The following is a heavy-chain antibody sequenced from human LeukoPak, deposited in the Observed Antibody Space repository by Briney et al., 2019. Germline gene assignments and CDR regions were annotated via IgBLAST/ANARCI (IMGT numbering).Heavy chain of an antibody. CDR3: ARDGGLGGFYYYYGMDV. D-gene: IGHD4-23*01. CDR2: INHSGST. J-gene: IGHJ6*02. CDR1: GGSFSGYY. Sequence: SETLSLTCAVYGGSFSGYYWSWIRQPPGKGLEWIGEINHSGSTNYNPSLKSRVTISVDTSKNQFSLKLSSVTAADTAVYYCARDGGLGGFYYYYGMDVWGQGTTVTVSS. V-gene: IGHV4-34*01.